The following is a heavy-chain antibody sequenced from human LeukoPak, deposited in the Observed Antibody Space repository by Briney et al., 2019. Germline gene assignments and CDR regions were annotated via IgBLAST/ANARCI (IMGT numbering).Heavy chain of an antibody. CDR1: GFTFSTYW. J-gene: IGHJ4*01. CDR2: MNNDGSST. D-gene: IGHD4-17*01. CDR3: ARGYYGDTHFDY. V-gene: IGHV3-74*01. Sequence: GGSLSLSCAASGFTFSTYWMHWVRQAPGKGLVWVSRMNNDGSSTNYADSVNGRFTISRDNAKNTLYLQMNSLRAEDTAVYYCARGYYGDTHFDYWGQGILVTVSS.